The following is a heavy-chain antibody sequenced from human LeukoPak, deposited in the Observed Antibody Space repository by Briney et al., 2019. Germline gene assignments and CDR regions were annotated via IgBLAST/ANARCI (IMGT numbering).Heavy chain of an antibody. CDR3: ARHPQSYDNAYSWFDP. D-gene: IGHD1-26*01. CDR2: IHTSGNT. CDR1: GGSISTYY. V-gene: IGHV4-4*07. Sequence: SETLSLTCTVSGGSISTYYWSWIRQPAGKGLEWIGRIHTSGNTNQNPSLKSRVTMSVDTSKNQFSLKLRSVTAADTAVYFCARHPQSYDNAYSWFDPWGQGTLVTVSS. J-gene: IGHJ5*02.